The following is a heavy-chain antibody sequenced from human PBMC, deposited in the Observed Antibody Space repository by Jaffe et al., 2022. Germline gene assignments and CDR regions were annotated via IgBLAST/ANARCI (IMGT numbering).Heavy chain of an antibody. J-gene: IGHJ4*02. CDR3: ARGRDIWLTLKGSGYYYDY. CDR1: GGSFSGYY. D-gene: IGHD3-22*01. V-gene: IGHV4-34*01. CDR2: INHSGST. Sequence: QVQLQQWGAGLLKPSETLSLTCAVYGGSFSGYYWSWIRQPPGKGLEWIGEINHSGSTNYNPSLKSRVTISVDTSKNQFSLKLSSVTAADTAVYYCARGRDIWLTLKGSGYYYDYWGQGTLVTVSS.